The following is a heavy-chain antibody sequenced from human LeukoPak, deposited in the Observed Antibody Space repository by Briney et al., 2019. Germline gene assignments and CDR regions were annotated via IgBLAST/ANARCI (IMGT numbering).Heavy chain of an antibody. D-gene: IGHD5-24*01. J-gene: IGHJ6*03. V-gene: IGHV3-11*04. CDR1: GFTFSDYY. CDR2: ISTSGSTI. CDR3: AREGALATYYYYYMDV. Sequence: GGSLRLSCAVSGFTFSDYYMSWIRQAPGKGLEGISYISTSGSTIYYADSVKGRFTISRDNAKNSLYLQLHSLRVDDTAVYYCAREGALATYYYYYMDVWGKGTTVTVSS.